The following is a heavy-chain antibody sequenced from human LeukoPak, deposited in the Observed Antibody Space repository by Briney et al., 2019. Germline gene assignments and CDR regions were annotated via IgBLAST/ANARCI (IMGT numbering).Heavy chain of an antibody. D-gene: IGHD6-19*01. CDR3: ARDRSSGWHTFDY. CDR1: GFIFSNYW. V-gene: IGHV3-21*01. CDR2: ISSSGSHT. Sequence: GGSLRLSCAASGFIFSNYWMSWVRQAPGKGLEWVSSISSSGSHTFYADSVKGRFTISRDNAKISLYLQMNSLRADDTAVYYCARDRSSGWHTFDYWGQGTLVTVSS. J-gene: IGHJ4*02.